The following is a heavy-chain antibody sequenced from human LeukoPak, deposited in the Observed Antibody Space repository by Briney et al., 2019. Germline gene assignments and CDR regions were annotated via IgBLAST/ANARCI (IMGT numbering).Heavy chain of an antibody. V-gene: IGHV4-34*01. J-gene: IGHJ4*02. Sequence: PSETLSLTCAVYGGSFSGYYWSWIRQPPGKGLEWIGEINHSGSTNYNPSLKSRVTISVDTSKNQFSLKLSSVTAADTAVYYCARVFPPYVWGNNFVDYWGQGTLVTVSS. CDR2: INHSGST. D-gene: IGHD3-16*01. CDR1: GGSFSGYY. CDR3: ARVFPPYVWGNNFVDY.